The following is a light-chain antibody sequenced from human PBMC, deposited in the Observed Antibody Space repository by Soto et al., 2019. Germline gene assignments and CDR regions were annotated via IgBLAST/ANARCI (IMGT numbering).Light chain of an antibody. V-gene: IGLV2-14*01. J-gene: IGLJ2*01. Sequence: QSVLTQPASVSGSPGQSITISCTGTSNDVGGYIYVSWYQQHPGKAPKLMIYEVTNRPSGVSNRFSGSKSGNTASLTISGRQAEDEADYYCTSYTTSSTVVFGGGTKLTVL. CDR1: SNDVGGYIY. CDR2: EVT. CDR3: TSYTTSSTVV.